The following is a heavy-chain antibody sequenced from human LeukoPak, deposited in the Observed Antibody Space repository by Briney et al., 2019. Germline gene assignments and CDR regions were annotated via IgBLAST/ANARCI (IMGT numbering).Heavy chain of an antibody. CDR1: GGTFSSYA. D-gene: IGHD3-22*01. CDR2: IIPIFGTA. Sequence: GASVKVSCKASGGTFSSYAISWVRQAPGQGLEWMGGIIPIFGTANYAQKFQGRVTITTDESTSTAYMELSSLRSEDTAVYYCARRSSGYLDGYFDYWGQGTLVTVSS. J-gene: IGHJ4*02. V-gene: IGHV1-69*05. CDR3: ARRSSGYLDGYFDY.